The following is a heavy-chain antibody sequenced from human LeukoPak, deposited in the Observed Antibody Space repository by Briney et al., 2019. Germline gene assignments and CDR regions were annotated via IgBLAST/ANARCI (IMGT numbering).Heavy chain of an antibody. J-gene: IGHJ3*02. V-gene: IGHV3-23*01. D-gene: IGHD3-3*01. CDR3: ARRLSLRFDAFAI. Sequence: GGSLRLSCAASGFTFSDYYMSWIRQAPGKGLEWVSSMSDIGPNTYYADSVKGRFTISRDTSKNTVFLQMNSLRAEDTALYYCARRLSLRFDAFAIWGPGTMVTDSS. CDR1: GFTFSDYY. CDR2: MSDIGPNT.